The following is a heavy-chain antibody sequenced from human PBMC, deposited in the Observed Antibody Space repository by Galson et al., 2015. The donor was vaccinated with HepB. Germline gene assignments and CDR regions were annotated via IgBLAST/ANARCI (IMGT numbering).Heavy chain of an antibody. D-gene: IGHD3-16*01. Sequence: SLRLSCAASGFSVNDNNMCWVRQAPGKGLEWVSVVHGNGDIYYADSVKGRFSTSRDIRMNTLSLHMKSLRAEDTAMYYCASLGGSYIGGWGQGTLVTVSS. J-gene: IGHJ4*02. CDR2: VHGNGDI. CDR1: GFSVNDNN. CDR3: ASLGGSYIGG. V-gene: IGHV3-53*01.